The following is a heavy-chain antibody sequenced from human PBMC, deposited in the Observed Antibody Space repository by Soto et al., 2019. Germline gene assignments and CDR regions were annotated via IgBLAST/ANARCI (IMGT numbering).Heavy chain of an antibody. Sequence: QAQLVQSGAEVKKPGASVKVSCKASGYTFINYGISWVRQAPGQGLEWVGWISIYNGNTNYAKRLQGRVTMTTDTSTNTAYMELKSLRSDDTAIYYCAREENNVLVPADYYYGMDVWGQGTTVTVSS. CDR1: GYTFINYG. CDR2: ISIYNGNT. V-gene: IGHV1-18*01. D-gene: IGHD2-2*01. CDR3: AREENNVLVPADYYYGMDV. J-gene: IGHJ6*02.